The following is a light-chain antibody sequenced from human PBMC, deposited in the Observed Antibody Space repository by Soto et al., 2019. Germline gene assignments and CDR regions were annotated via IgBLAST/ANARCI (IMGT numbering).Light chain of an antibody. Sequence: DIQMTQSPSTLSASVGDRVTITCRASQSISSWLAWYQQKPGKAPKLLIYKASSLESGVTSRFSGSGSGTEFTLAISSLQPDDFATYYCQQYNSYSRTFGQGTKLEIK. V-gene: IGKV1-5*03. CDR3: QQYNSYSRT. CDR2: KAS. CDR1: QSISSW. J-gene: IGKJ2*02.